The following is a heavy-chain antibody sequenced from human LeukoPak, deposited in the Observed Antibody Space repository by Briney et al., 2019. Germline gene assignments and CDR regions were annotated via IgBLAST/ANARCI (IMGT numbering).Heavy chain of an antibody. J-gene: IGHJ4*02. Sequence: GGSLRLSCAASGFTFSSYAMNWVRQAPGKGLEWVSAISGSGGSTYYADSVKGRFTISRDNSRNTLYLQMNSLRAEDTAVYYCAKAGYSAYLDYYFDYWGPGTLVTVSS. D-gene: IGHD5-12*01. CDR2: ISGSGGST. V-gene: IGHV3-23*01. CDR1: GFTFSSYA. CDR3: AKAGYSAYLDYYFDY.